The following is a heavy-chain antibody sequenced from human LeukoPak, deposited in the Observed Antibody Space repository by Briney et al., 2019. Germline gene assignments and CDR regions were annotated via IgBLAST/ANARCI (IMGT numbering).Heavy chain of an antibody. Sequence: GESLKIFCKGSGYSFTSYWIVWLRQKPGKSLEWMGIIYPGDSDTRYSPSFQGQVTISADKSISTAYLQWSSLKASDTAMYYCARPGYSGYDGFDYWGQGTLVTVSS. V-gene: IGHV5-51*01. CDR1: GYSFTSYW. J-gene: IGHJ4*02. D-gene: IGHD5-12*01. CDR2: IYPGDSDT. CDR3: ARPGYSGYDGFDY.